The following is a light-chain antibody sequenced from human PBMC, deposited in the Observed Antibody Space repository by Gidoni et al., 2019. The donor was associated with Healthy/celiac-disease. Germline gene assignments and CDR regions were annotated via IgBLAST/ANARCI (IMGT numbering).Light chain of an antibody. Sequence: ELLLTPSPGTLSLSPGARATLSCRASQSVSSSYLAWYQQKPGQAPRLLIYGASSRATGIPDRFSGSGSGTDFTLTISRLEPEDFAVYYCQQYGSSPLTFGGGTKVEIK. CDR1: QSVSSSY. CDR3: QQYGSSPLT. CDR2: GAS. V-gene: IGKV3-20*01. J-gene: IGKJ4*01.